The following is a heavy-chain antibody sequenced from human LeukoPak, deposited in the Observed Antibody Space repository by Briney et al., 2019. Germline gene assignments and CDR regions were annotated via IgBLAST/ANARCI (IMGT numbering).Heavy chain of an antibody. CDR1: GFTFSSYW. V-gene: IGHV3-7*01. CDR3: ARNEVTH. CDR2: INQDGGEK. J-gene: IGHJ4*02. Sequence: GGSLRLSCAASGFTFSSYWMSWVRQAPGKGLEWVARINQDGGEKYYVDSVKGRFTISRDNARSSLYLQMNSLRGDDTAMYYCARNEVTHWGQGTLVTVSS.